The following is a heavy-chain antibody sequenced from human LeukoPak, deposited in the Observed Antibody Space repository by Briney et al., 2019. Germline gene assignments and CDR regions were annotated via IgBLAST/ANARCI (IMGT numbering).Heavy chain of an antibody. CDR3: AAKSSSGWLFDY. V-gene: IGHV3-66*01. Sequence: GGSLTLSCAASGFTVSGTYMTWVRQAPGKGLEWVSVIYGGGTTYYADSVKGRFTISRDNSENTLLLQMNNLSAEDTAVYYCAAKSSSGWLFDYWGQGTLVTVSS. CDR1: GFTVSGTY. CDR2: IYGGGTT. J-gene: IGHJ4*02. D-gene: IGHD6-19*01.